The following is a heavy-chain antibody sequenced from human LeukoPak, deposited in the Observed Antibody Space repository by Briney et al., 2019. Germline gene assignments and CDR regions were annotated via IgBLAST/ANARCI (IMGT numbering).Heavy chain of an antibody. CDR1: GYTFTSSG. J-gene: IGHJ3*02. Sequence: ASVKVSCKASGYTFTSSGISWVRRAPGQGLEWMGWISSHNDNTGYAQKFQDRVTMTTDTSTSTAYMELRSLRSDDTAVYYCARGVGSAFDIWGQGTLVSVSS. V-gene: IGHV1-18*01. D-gene: IGHD2-15*01. CDR3: ARGVGSAFDI. CDR2: ISSHNDNT.